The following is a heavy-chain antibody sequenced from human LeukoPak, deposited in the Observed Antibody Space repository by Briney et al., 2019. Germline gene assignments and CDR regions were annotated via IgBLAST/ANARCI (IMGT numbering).Heavy chain of an antibody. Sequence: SETLSLTCTVSGGSISSCYWSWIRQPPGKGLEWMGYIYYSGSTNYNPSLKSRVTISVDTSTSQFSLKLSSVTAADTAVYYCARMYSYDSSGYYYDYWGQGTLVTVSS. CDR2: IYYSGST. D-gene: IGHD3-22*01. V-gene: IGHV4-59*01. J-gene: IGHJ4*02. CDR1: GGSISSCY. CDR3: ARMYSYDSSGYYYDY.